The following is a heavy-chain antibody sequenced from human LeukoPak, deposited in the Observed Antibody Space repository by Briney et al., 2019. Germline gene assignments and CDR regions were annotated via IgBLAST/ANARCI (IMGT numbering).Heavy chain of an antibody. CDR3: ARDAGHQLSRRNYYAMDV. CDR1: GGSINSSSYY. V-gene: IGHV4-39*07. Sequence: SETLSLTCTVSGGSINSSSYYWIWLRQPPGKGREWIGSMYYRGSTYYNPSLKTRVTISVDTSKNQFSLRLSSVTAADTAVYYCARDAGHQLSRRNYYAMDVWGQGTTVTVSS. D-gene: IGHD1-1*01. J-gene: IGHJ6*02. CDR2: MYYRGST.